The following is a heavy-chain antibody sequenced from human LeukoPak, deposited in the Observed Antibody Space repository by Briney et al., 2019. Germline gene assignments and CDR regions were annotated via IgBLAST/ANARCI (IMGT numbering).Heavy chain of an antibody. D-gene: IGHD6-13*01. V-gene: IGHV3-9*01. J-gene: IGHJ4*02. CDR2: ITWDGGII. CDR3: AKDWARSAGEGFDY. Sequence: GGSLRLSCAASGFTYDGYVVHGVRQAPGEGVEWASGITWDGGIIGYADSVKGRFTISRDNAKNSVYVQMNSLRVADTAFYYCAKDWARSAGEGFDYWGQGTPVPVPS. CDR1: GFTYDGYV.